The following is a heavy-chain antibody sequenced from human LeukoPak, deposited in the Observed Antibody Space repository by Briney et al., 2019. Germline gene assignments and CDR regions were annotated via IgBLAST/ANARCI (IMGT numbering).Heavy chain of an antibody. CDR2: ISAYNGNT. J-gene: IGHJ3*02. V-gene: IGHV1-18*01. CDR3: ARDSGGPDYYGSRSYFLDAFDI. D-gene: IGHD3-10*01. Sequence: GASVKVSCKASGYTFTSYGISWVRQAPGQGLEWMGWISAYNGNTNYAQKLQGRVTMTTDTSTSTAYMELRSLRSDDTAVYYCARDSGGPDYYGSRSYFLDAFDIWGQGTMVTVSS. CDR1: GYTFTSYG.